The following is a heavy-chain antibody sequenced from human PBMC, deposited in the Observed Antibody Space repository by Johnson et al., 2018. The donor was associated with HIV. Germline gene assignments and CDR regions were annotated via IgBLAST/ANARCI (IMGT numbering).Heavy chain of an antibody. Sequence: VQLVESGGGLVQPGGSLRLSCAASGFTVSRNYMSWVRQAPGKGLEWVSVIYSGGSTYHADSVKGRFTISRDNSKNTVYLQMNSLRAEDTAVYYCAKIKSWELLGAFDIWGQGTMVTVSS. D-gene: IGHD1-26*01. CDR1: GFTVSRNY. J-gene: IGHJ3*02. V-gene: IGHV3-66*01. CDR2: IYSGGST. CDR3: AKIKSWELLGAFDI.